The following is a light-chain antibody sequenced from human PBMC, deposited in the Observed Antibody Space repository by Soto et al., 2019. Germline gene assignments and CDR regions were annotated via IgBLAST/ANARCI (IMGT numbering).Light chain of an antibody. CDR3: AAWDDSLIGSV. Sequence: QSLLSPPPSTSGNPGQRVTISCSGSSSNIGSNTVNWYQQFPGTAPKLLIYGNNQRPSGVPDRFSGSKSGTSASLAISGLQSEDEADYYCAAWDDSLIGSVFGTGTKVTGL. CDR2: GNN. V-gene: IGLV1-44*01. J-gene: IGLJ1*01. CDR1: SSNIGSNT.